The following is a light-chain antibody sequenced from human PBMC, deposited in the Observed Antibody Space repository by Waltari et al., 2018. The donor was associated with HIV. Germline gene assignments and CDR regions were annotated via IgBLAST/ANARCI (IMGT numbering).Light chain of an antibody. J-gene: IGKJ1*01. CDR1: QSLLYSANNKNY. CDR3: HQYFSAPWT. Sequence: DIVMTQSPDSLAVSLVESATINCKSSQSLLYSANNKNYLAWSQQRPGQPPKLLIYWASARESGVPDRFSGSGSGTDFTLTISSLQADDVAVYYCHQYFSAPWTFGQGTKVEIK. V-gene: IGKV4-1*01. CDR2: WAS.